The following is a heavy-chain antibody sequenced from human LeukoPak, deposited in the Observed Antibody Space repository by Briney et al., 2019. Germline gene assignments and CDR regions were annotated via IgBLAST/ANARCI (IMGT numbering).Heavy chain of an antibody. J-gene: IGHJ4*02. D-gene: IGHD2-15*01. V-gene: IGHV3-33*06. CDR2: IWYDGSNK. Sequence: PGRSLRLSCAASGLTFSSYGMHWVRQAPGKGLEWVAVIWYDGSNKYYADAVKGRFTISRDNSKNTLYLQMNSLRAEDTAVYYCAKAALRYCSGGSCYIDYWGQGALVTVSS. CDR1: GLTFSSYG. CDR3: AKAALRYCSGGSCYIDY.